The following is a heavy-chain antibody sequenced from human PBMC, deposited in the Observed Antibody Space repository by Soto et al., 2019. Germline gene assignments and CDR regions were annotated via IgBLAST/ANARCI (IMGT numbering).Heavy chain of an antibody. J-gene: IGHJ5*02. CDR1: GGSISSYY. V-gene: IGHV4-59*01. CDR3: ARDLSYCSSTSCHTLFDP. CDR2: IYYSGST. Sequence: SETLSLTCTVSGGSISSYYWSWIRQPPGKGLEWIGYIYYSGSTNYNPSLKSRVTISVDTSKNQFSLKLSSVTAADTAVYYCARDLSYCSSTSCHTLFDPWGQGTLVTVSS. D-gene: IGHD2-2*01.